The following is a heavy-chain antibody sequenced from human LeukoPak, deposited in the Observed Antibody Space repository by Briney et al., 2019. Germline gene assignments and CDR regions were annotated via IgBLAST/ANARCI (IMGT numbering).Heavy chain of an antibody. Sequence: ASVKVSCKASGYTFTSYYMHWVRQAPGQGLEWMGIINPSGGSTSYAQKFQGRVTMTRDTSTSTVYMELSSLRSEDTAVYYCAREEHYYGPHIYFDYWGQGTLVTVSS. J-gene: IGHJ4*02. D-gene: IGHD3-10*01. CDR1: GYTFTSYY. V-gene: IGHV1-46*01. CDR2: INPSGGST. CDR3: AREEHYYGPHIYFDY.